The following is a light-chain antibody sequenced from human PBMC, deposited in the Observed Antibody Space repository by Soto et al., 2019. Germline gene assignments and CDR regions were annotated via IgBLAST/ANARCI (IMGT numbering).Light chain of an antibody. J-gene: IGKJ1*01. CDR1: QSVNIY. V-gene: IGKV3-15*01. CDR3: QQYTYWPRT. Sequence: VVTQSPATLSVSPGERATLSCRASQSVNIYLAWYQQKPGQAPRLLIYAASTRATGIPARFTGSGSGTEFTLTISSLQSEDFAFYYCQQYTYWPRTFGQGTKVDIK. CDR2: AAS.